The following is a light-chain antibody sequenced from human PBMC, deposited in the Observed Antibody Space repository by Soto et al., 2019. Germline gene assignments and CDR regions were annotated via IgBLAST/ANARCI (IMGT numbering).Light chain of an antibody. J-gene: IGLJ2*01. CDR3: SSYTSSSPLVV. V-gene: IGLV2-14*01. CDR2: DVS. CDR1: SSDVGGYNY. Sequence: QSVLTQPASVSGSPGQSITISCTGTSSDVGGYNYVSWYQQHPGKAPKLMIYDVSNRPSGVSNRFSGSKSGNTASLTISGLQADDEADYYCSSYTSSSPLVVFGGGTKLTVL.